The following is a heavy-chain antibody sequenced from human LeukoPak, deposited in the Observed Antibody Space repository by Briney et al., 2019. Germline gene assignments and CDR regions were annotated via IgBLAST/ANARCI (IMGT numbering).Heavy chain of an antibody. Sequence: RAGGSLRLSCAASGFTFSNYWMHWVRQAPGKGLVWVSRIKGDGSHTIYADSVKGRFTISRDNAKNTLYLQMKSLRAEDTAVYYCVRDWDHFDFDSWGLGTLVTVSS. CDR3: VRDWDHFDFDS. V-gene: IGHV3-74*01. CDR2: IKGDGSHT. CDR1: GFTFSNYW. J-gene: IGHJ5*01. D-gene: IGHD3-9*01.